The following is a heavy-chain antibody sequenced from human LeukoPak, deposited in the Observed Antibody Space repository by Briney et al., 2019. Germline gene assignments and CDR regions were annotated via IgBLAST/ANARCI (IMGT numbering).Heavy chain of an antibody. CDR2: ISSSSSYI. Sequence: GGSLRLSCAASGFTFSSYSMNWVRQAPGKGLEWVSSISSSSSYIYYADSVKGRFTISRDNAKNSLYLQMNSLRAEDTAVYYCARDRELDLYYYYYMDVWGKGTTVTVSS. D-gene: IGHD1-1*01. CDR1: GFTFSSYS. V-gene: IGHV3-21*01. CDR3: ARDRELDLYYYYYMDV. J-gene: IGHJ6*03.